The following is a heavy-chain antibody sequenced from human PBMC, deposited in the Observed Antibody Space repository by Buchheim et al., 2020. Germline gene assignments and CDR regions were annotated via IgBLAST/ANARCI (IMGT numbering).Heavy chain of an antibody. CDR2: IYYGGST. CDR1: GGSISNSDSYY. D-gene: IGHD3-10*01. Sequence: QQQLQESGPGLVKPSETLSLTCTVSGGSISNSDSYYWGWTRQPPGKGLDWIGSIYYGGSTYYNPSLKSRVTISVDTSKNQFSLKLSSVTAADTAVYYCARQITMVRGLTVNDYYYMDVWGKGTT. V-gene: IGHV4-39*01. CDR3: ARQITMVRGLTVNDYYYMDV. J-gene: IGHJ6*03.